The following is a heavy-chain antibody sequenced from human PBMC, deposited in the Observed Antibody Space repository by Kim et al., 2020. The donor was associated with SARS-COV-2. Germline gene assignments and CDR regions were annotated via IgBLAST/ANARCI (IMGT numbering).Heavy chain of an antibody. D-gene: IGHD1-7*01. CDR3: ARGRGYNWNYANY. CDR2: INHSGST. CDR1: GGSFSGYY. J-gene: IGHJ4*02. V-gene: IGHV4-34*01. Sequence: SETLSLTCAVYGGSFSGYYWSWIRQPPGKGLEWIGEINHSGSTNYNPSLKSRVTISVDTSKNQFSLKLSSVTAADTAVYYCARGRGYNWNYANYWGQGTLVTVSS.